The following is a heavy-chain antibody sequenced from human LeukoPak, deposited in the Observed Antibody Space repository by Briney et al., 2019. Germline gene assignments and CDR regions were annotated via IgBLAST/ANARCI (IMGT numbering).Heavy chain of an antibody. CDR1: GFTFSSYG. J-gene: IGHJ6*02. D-gene: IGHD3-22*01. V-gene: IGHV3-33*01. CDR3: ARVLLPLYGMDV. Sequence: GGSLRLSCAASGFTFSSYGMHRVRQAPGKGLEWVAVIWYDGSNKYYADSVKGRFTISRDNSKNTLYLQMNSLRAEDTAVYYCARVLLPLYGMDVWGQGTTVTVSS. CDR2: IWYDGSNK.